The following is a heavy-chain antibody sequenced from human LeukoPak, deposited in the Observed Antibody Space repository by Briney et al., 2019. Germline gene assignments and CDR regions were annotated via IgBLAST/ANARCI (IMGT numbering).Heavy chain of an antibody. D-gene: IGHD3-16*01. CDR3: VRGGGGNMLTFGGVAYEGLPNYFYMDV. CDR2: VIIMIYYK. CDR1: GFMFSNYS. V-gene: IGHV3-21*01. Sequence: PRGALRLSRVTSGFMFSNYSMNCVRPAPGRGLGWGSSVIIMIYYKYYADSVTGPFTRSRENAKNSSILQVSSLRAEDKAVYYCVRGGGGNMLTFGGVAYEGLPNYFYMDVWGKGTTVTVSS. J-gene: IGHJ6*03.